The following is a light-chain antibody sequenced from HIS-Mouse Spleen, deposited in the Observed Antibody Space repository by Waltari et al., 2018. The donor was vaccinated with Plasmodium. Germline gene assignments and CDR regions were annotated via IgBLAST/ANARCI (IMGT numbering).Light chain of an antibody. Sequence: SVSVSPGQTARITCSGDVLAKKYARWFQQKPGQAPVLVIYKDSERPSGIPERFSGSSSGTTVTLTISGAQVEDEADYYCYSAADNNWVFGGGTKLTVL. CDR1: VLAKKY. CDR2: KDS. J-gene: IGLJ3*02. CDR3: YSAADNNWV. V-gene: IGLV3-27*01.